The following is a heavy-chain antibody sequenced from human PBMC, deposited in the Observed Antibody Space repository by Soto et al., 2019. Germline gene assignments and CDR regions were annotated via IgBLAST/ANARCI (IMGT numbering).Heavy chain of an antibody. CDR2: ISWNSGSI. D-gene: IGHD2-8*02. Sequence: GGSLSLSCAASGFTFDDYAIHWVRQAPGKGLEWVSGISWNSGSIGYADSVNNRSINSRDNAKVDLSQNMISLKADDTAVYYCAKDGCAGGNRGRYCNGMDVWGQGTTVTVSS. CDR1: GFTFDDYA. J-gene: IGHJ6*02. CDR3: AKDGCAGGNRGRYCNGMDV. V-gene: IGHV3-9*01.